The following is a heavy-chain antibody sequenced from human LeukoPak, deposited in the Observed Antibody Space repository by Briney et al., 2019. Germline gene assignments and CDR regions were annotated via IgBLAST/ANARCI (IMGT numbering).Heavy chain of an antibody. CDR1: GFILSNHW. D-gene: IGHD1/OR15-1a*01. Sequence: QSGSSLRLSCAASGFILSNHWMTWVRQAPGKGPEWVANMNKDGSEKYYVDSVKGRFTISRDTAKNSLCLQMNNLRAEDTALYYCARNNDMDVWGQGTTVIVSS. V-gene: IGHV3-7*03. CDR3: ARNNDMDV. J-gene: IGHJ6*02. CDR2: MNKDGSEK.